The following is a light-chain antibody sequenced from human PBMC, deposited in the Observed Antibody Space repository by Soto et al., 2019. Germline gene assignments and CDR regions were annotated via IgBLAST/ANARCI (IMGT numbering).Light chain of an antibody. CDR3: QSYDSSHVV. J-gene: IGLJ2*01. CDR1: SGSIASNY. V-gene: IGLV6-57*03. Sequence: NFMLPQPHSVSESPGKTVTIACTRSSGSIASNYVQWYQQRPGSAPTTVIYEDNQRPSVVPDRFSGSIDSSSNSASLTISGLKPEDEADYYCQSYDSSHVVFGGGTQLTVL. CDR2: EDN.